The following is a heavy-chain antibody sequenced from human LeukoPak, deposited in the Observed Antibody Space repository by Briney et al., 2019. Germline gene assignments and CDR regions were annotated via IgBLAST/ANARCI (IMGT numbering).Heavy chain of an antibody. D-gene: IGHD3-10*01. CDR2: INTNTGNP. J-gene: IGHJ4*02. CDR1: GYTFTNYA. CDR3: ARDPWWGRNYGSGSSPRFDY. V-gene: IGHV7-4-1*02. Sequence: ASVKVSCKASGYTFTNYAMNWVRQAPGQGLEWMGWINTNTGNPTYAQGFTGRFVFSLDTSVSTAYLQISSLKAEDTAVYYCARDPWWGRNYGSGSSPRFDYWGQGTLVTVSS.